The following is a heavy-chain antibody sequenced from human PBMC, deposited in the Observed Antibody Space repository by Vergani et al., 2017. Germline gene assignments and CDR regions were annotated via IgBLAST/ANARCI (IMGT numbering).Heavy chain of an antibody. Sequence: QVQLVESGGGLVKPGGSLRLPCAASGFTFSDYYMSWIRQAPGKGLEWVSYISSSSSYTNDADSVKGRFTIPRYIAKSSLYLQMNSLRVEDTAVDYCARDHWELIGLVGAFDIWGQGTMVTVSS. CDR3: ARDHWELIGLVGAFDI. V-gene: IGHV3-11*05. J-gene: IGHJ3*02. CDR1: GFTFSDYY. D-gene: IGHD1-7*01. CDR2: ISSSSSYT.